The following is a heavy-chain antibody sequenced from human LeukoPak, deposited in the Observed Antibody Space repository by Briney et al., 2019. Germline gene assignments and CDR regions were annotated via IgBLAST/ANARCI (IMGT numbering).Heavy chain of an antibody. V-gene: IGHV4-31*03. J-gene: IGHJ6*02. CDR1: GYSISSGGYY. D-gene: IGHD3-22*01. CDR3: ARDLGGYDYDSSGYAYGMDV. Sequence: SETLSLTCTVSGYSISSGGYYWSWIRQHPGKGLEWIGYIYYSGTTYYNPSLRSRVTMSIDTSKNQFSLKVSSVTAADTAVYYCARDLGGYDYDSSGYAYGMDVWGQGTTVTVSS. CDR2: IYYSGTT.